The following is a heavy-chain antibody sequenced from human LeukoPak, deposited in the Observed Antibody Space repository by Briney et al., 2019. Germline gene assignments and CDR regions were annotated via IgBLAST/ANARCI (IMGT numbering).Heavy chain of an antibody. J-gene: IGHJ5*02. D-gene: IGHD6-19*01. Sequence: GGSLLLSCAASGFTFSSYAMSWVRPVPGKRLEWVSAISSGGGTTGYADSVKGRFTISRVNSKSTIYLQMNSLRAEDTAIYYCAKDLEQSYSGWSTSYDAWGQGTLVTVSS. CDR2: ISSGGGTT. CDR3: AKDLEQSYSGWSTSYDA. V-gene: IGHV3-23*01. CDR1: GFTFSSYA.